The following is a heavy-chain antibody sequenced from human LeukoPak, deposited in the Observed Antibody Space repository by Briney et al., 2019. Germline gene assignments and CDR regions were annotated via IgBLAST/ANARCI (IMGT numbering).Heavy chain of an antibody. CDR3: AKPPPLASSWFWYLDY. J-gene: IGHJ4*02. V-gene: IGHV3-23*01. Sequence: GGSLRLSCAASGFTFSSYAMHWVRQAPGKGLEWVSSISDSGGSTYYADSVKGRFTISRDNSKNTLYLQMNSLRAEDTAVYYCAKPPPLASSWFWYLDYWGQGTLVTVSS. CDR2: ISDSGGST. D-gene: IGHD6-13*01. CDR1: GFTFSSYA.